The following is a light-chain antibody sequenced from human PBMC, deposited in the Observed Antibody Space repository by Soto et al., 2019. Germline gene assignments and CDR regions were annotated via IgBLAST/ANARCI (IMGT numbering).Light chain of an antibody. Sequence: DIHMTLSPSTLSASIGHSVTIACRASQSINRWLAWYQQKQGKAPKLLIYKASSLESGVPSRFSGSGYGTDFNLTISSLQPEDFGTYYCQQSFSTPRTFGQGTKVDIK. CDR2: KAS. CDR3: QQSFSTPRT. V-gene: IGKV1-5*03. CDR1: QSINRW. J-gene: IGKJ1*01.